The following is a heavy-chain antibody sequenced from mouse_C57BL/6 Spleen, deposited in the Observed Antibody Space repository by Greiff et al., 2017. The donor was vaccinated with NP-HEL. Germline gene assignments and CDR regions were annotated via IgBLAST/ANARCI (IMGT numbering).Heavy chain of an antibody. CDR1: GYTFTSYW. J-gene: IGHJ4*01. CDR2: IYPGSGST. V-gene: IGHV1-55*01. CDR3: AREVVDYYAMDY. D-gene: IGHD1-1*01. Sequence: QVQLKQSGAELVKPGASVKMSCKASGYTFTSYWITWVKQRPGQGLEWIGDIYPGSGSTNYNEKFKSKATLPVDTSSSTAYMQLSSLTSEDAAVYYCAREVVDYYAMDYWGQGTSVTVSS.